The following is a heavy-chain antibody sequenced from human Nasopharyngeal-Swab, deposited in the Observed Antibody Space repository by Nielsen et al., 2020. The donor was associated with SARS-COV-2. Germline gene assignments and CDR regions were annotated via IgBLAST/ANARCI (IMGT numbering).Heavy chain of an antibody. CDR1: GYTLTELS. CDR2: MNPNSGNT. CDR3: ARVIAVRLDY. J-gene: IGHJ4*02. D-gene: IGHD6-19*01. V-gene: IGHV1-8*01. Sequence: ASVKVSCKVSGYTLTELSMHWVRQAPGKGLEWMGWMNPNSGNTGYAQKFQGRVTMTRNTSISTAYMELSSLRSEDTAVYYCARVIAVRLDYWGQGTLVTVSS.